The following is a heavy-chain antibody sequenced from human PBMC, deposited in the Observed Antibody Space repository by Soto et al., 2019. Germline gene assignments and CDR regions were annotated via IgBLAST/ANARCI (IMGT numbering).Heavy chain of an antibody. D-gene: IGHD6-13*01. V-gene: IGHV3-23*01. CDR3: AKDRSSSWPRHYYYGMDG. CDR2: ISGSGGST. Sequence: GGSMSLSCSASEVPFRSYAMSWIRPDPGKGLEWVSAISGSGGSTYYADSVKGRFTISRDNSKNTLYLQMNSLRAEDTAVYYCAKDRSSSWPRHYYYGMDGWGQGTTVTVS. CDR1: EVPFRSYA. J-gene: IGHJ6*02.